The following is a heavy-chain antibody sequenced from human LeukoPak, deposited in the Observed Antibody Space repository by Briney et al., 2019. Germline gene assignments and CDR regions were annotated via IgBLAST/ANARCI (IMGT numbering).Heavy chain of an antibody. V-gene: IGHV5-51*01. CDR2: IFPLDADT. D-gene: IGHD3-10*01. Sequence: GESLKISCQGSTDTFSTSWIGWVRQMSGRGLEWMGIIFPLDADTRYSPSFRGHVTISVDKSINTAYLQWSSPKASDSAVYYCARQKGSGSEMDWGQGTLVTVSS. CDR3: ARQKGSGSEMD. J-gene: IGHJ4*02. CDR1: TDTFSTSW.